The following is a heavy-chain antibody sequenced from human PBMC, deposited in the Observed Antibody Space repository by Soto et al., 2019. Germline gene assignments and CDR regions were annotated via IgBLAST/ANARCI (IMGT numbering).Heavy chain of an antibody. D-gene: IGHD6-13*01. CDR1: GGSISSGGYY. J-gene: IGHJ4*02. V-gene: IGHV4-31*03. CDR2: IYYSGST. CDR3: ARASELAAAGTNRAFDY. Sequence: PSETLSLTCTVSGGSISSGGYYWSWIRQHPWKGLEWIGCIYYSGSTYYNPSLKSRVTISVDTSKNQFSLKLSSVTAADTAVYYCARASELAAAGTNRAFDYWGQGXLVT.